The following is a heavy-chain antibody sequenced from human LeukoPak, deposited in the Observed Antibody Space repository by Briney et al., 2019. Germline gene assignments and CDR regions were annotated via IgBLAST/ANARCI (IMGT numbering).Heavy chain of an antibody. CDR1: GFTFSSYA. D-gene: IGHD3-22*01. Sequence: PGGSLRLSCAASGFTFSSYAMHWVRQAPGKGLEWVAVISYDGSNKYYADSVKGRFTISRDNSKNTLYLQMNSLRAEDTAVYYCAKDRYYDSRAYFDYWGQGTLVTVSS. CDR2: ISYDGSNK. CDR3: AKDRYYDSRAYFDY. J-gene: IGHJ4*02. V-gene: IGHV3-30-3*01.